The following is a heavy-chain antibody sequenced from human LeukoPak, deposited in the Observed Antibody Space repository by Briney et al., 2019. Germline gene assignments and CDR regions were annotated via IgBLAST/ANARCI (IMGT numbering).Heavy chain of an antibody. J-gene: IGHJ6*02. CDR2: MNPNSGNT. D-gene: IGHD6-13*01. V-gene: IGHV1-8*03. Sequence: ASVKVSCKASGYTFTSYDINWVRQATGQGLEWMGWMNPNSGNTGYAQKFQGRVTITRNTSISTAYMELSSLRSEDTAVYYCARGDIAAWLYYYYGMDVWGQGTTVTVSS. CDR3: ARGDIAAWLYYYYGMDV. CDR1: GYTFTSYD.